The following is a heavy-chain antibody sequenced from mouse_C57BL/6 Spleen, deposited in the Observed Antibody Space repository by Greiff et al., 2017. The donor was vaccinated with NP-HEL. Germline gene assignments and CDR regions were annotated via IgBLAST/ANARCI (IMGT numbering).Heavy chain of an antibody. Sequence: VQLQESGPELVKPGASVKISCKASGYAFSSSWMNWVKQRPGKGLEWIGRIYPGDGDTNYNGKFKGKATLTADKSSSTAYMQLSSLTSEDSAVYFCARDSMVTNYYAMDYWGQGTSVTVSS. CDR1: GYAFSSSW. CDR2: IYPGDGDT. D-gene: IGHD2-2*01. J-gene: IGHJ4*01. V-gene: IGHV1-82*01. CDR3: ARDSMVTNYYAMDY.